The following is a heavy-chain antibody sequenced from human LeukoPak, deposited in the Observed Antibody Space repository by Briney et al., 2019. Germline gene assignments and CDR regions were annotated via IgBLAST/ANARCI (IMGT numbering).Heavy chain of an antibody. CDR3: ATLLGYDILTGYSPSGGYYYYMDV. D-gene: IGHD3-9*01. J-gene: IGHJ6*03. Sequence: PSETLSLTCTVSGGSISSSSYYWGWIRQPPGKGLEWIGSIYYSGSTYYNPSLKSRVTISVDTSKNQFSLKLSSVTAADTAVYYCATLLGYDILTGYSPSGGYYYYMDVWGKGTTVTVSS. CDR1: GGSISSSSYY. CDR2: IYYSGST. V-gene: IGHV4-39*07.